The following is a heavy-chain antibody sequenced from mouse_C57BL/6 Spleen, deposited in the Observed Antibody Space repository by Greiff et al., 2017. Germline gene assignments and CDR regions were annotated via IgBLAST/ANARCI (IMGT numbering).Heavy chain of an antibody. Sequence: VQLQQPGAELVKPGASVKLSCKASGYTFTSYWMHWVKQRPGQGLEWIGMIHPNSGSTNYNEKFKSKGTLTVDKSSSTAYMQLSSLTSEDSAVYYCATGHYDGYYFWGQGTTLTVSS. V-gene: IGHV1-64*01. D-gene: IGHD2-3*01. CDR3: ATGHYDGYYF. J-gene: IGHJ2*01. CDR1: GYTFTSYW. CDR2: IHPNSGST.